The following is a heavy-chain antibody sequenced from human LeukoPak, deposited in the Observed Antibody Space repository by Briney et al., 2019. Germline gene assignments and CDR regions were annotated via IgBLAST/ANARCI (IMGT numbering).Heavy chain of an antibody. CDR3: ARVCSSTSCYFKTRNWFDP. D-gene: IGHD2-2*01. Sequence: PGGSLRLSCAASRFTFSSYWMSWVRQAPGKGLEWVANIKQDGSEKYYVDSVKGRFTISRDNAKNSLYLQMNSLRAEDTAVYYCARVCSSTSCYFKTRNWFDPWGQGTLVTVSS. J-gene: IGHJ5*02. CDR2: IKQDGSEK. V-gene: IGHV3-7*01. CDR1: RFTFSSYW.